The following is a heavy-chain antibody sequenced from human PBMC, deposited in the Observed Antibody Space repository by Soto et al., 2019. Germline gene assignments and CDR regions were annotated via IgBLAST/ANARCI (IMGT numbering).Heavy chain of an antibody. Sequence: GSSVKVCCKASGYTFTRYGISWGRQAPGQGLEWMGWISAYNGNTNYAQKLQGRVTMTTDTSTSTAYMELRRLRSDHTAVYYCARARRLSAACTDYYYGLDFWGQGTTVTVSS. CDR1: GYTFTRYG. CDR3: ARARRLSAACTDYYYGLDF. CDR2: ISAYNGNT. D-gene: IGHD6-13*01. V-gene: IGHV1-18*01. J-gene: IGHJ6*02.